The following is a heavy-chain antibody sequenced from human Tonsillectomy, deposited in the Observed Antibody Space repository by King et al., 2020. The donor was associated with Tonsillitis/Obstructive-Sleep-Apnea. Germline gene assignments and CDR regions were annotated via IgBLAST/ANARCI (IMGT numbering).Heavy chain of an antibody. J-gene: IGHJ3*01. Sequence: VQLVESGGGLVQPGGSLRLSCATSGFTFSIYWMTWVRQAPGKGLEYVANIKQDGSAIYYVDSVRGRFTISRDNTNNSLYLQMNSLRADDTSVYYCVRDSGGRAFDVWGQGTMVTVSS. CDR2: IKQDGSAI. CDR3: VRDSGGRAFDV. V-gene: IGHV3-7*01. D-gene: IGHD1-26*01. CDR1: GFTFSIYW.